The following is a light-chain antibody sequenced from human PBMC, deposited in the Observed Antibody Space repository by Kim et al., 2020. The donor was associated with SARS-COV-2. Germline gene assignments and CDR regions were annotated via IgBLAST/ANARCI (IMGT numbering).Light chain of an antibody. Sequence: QSALTQPRSVSGSPGQSVTMSCTGTSSDVGGYNYVSWYQLRPGEAPKLIIYGVTKWPSGVPDRFSGSRSGNTASLTISGLQADDEADYYCCSYAGNYPSKVFGTGTKVTVL. CDR1: SSDVGGYNY. CDR3: CSYAGNYPSKV. J-gene: IGLJ1*01. V-gene: IGLV2-11*01. CDR2: GVT.